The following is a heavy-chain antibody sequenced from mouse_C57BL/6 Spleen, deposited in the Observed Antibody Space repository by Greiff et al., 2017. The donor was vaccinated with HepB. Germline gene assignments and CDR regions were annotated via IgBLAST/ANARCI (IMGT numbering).Heavy chain of an antibody. Sequence: VHVKQSGPELVKPGASVKMSCKASGYTFTDYNMHWVKQSHGKSLEWIGYINPNNGGTSYNQKFKGKATLTVNKSSSTAYMELRSLTSEDSAVYYCARGDWDEAFDYWGQGTTLTVSS. V-gene: IGHV1-22*01. CDR3: ARGDWDEAFDY. D-gene: IGHD4-1*01. J-gene: IGHJ2*01. CDR2: INPNNGGT. CDR1: GYTFTDYN.